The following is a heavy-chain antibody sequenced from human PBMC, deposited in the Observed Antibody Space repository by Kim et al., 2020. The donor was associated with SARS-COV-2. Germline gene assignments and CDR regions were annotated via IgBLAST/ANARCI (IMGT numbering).Heavy chain of an antibody. CDR1: GFTFSSYA. J-gene: IGHJ3*02. V-gene: IGHV3-23*01. D-gene: IGHD1-7*01. CDR3: AKVSFITGTTGDAFDI. Sequence: GGSLRLSCAASGFTFSSYAMSWVRQAPRKGLEWVSAISGSGGSTYYADSVKGRFTISRDNSKNTLYLQMNSLRAEDTAVYYCAKVSFITGTTGDAFDIWGQGTMVTVSS. CDR2: ISGSGGST.